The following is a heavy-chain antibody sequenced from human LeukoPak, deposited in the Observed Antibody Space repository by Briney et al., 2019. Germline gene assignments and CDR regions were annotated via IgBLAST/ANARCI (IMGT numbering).Heavy chain of an antibody. J-gene: IGHJ4*02. CDR1: GYTFTSYY. CDR2: INPSGGST. Sequence: GASVKVSCKASGYTFTSYYMHWVRQAPGQGLEWMGIINPSGGSTSYAQKFQGRVTMTRDTSTSTVYMELSSLRSEDTAVYYCARRQWLVQGGYYFDYWGQGTLVTVSS. D-gene: IGHD6-19*01. CDR3: ARRQWLVQGGYYFDY. V-gene: IGHV1-46*01.